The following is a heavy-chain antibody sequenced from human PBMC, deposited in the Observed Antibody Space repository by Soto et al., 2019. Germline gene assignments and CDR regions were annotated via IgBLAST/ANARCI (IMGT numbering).Heavy chain of an antibody. CDR1: GVSISSYY. J-gene: IGHJ4*02. CDR2: IYYSGST. D-gene: IGHD5-18*01. Sequence: SETLSLSCTVSGVSISSYYWSWIRQPPGKGLEWIGYIYYSGSTNYNPSLKSRVTISVDTSKSQFSLKLSSVTAADTAVYYCASGLQLWPFDYWGQGTLVTVSS. V-gene: IGHV4-59*01. CDR3: ASGLQLWPFDY.